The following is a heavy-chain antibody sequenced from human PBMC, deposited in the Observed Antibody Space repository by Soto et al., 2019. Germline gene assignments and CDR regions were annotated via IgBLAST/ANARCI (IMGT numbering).Heavy chain of an antibody. CDR3: ARQRITRVRGVSSSGLDV. CDR2: IHPGDSET. CDR1: GYSFASYY. J-gene: IGHJ6*02. Sequence: GESLKISCKGSGYSFASYYIAWVRQMPGKGLEWMGIIHPGDSETRYSPSFQGHVIISADKSISSAYLQWSSLEAADTAMYYCARQRITRVRGVSSSGLDVWGQGTTVTVSS. D-gene: IGHD3-10*01. V-gene: IGHV5-51*01.